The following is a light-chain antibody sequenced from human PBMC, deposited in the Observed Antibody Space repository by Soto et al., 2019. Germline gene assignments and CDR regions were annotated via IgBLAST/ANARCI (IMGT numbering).Light chain of an antibody. Sequence: QSALNQPPSASGSPGQSVTISCTGTSSAVGGYNYVSWYQHHPGKAPKLIIYEVTKRPSGVPDRFSGSKSGTTASLTVSGLQAEDEADYFCSSYAGSNTYVFGTGTKVTVL. V-gene: IGLV2-8*01. CDR3: SSYAGSNTYV. J-gene: IGLJ1*01. CDR1: SSAVGGYNY. CDR2: EVT.